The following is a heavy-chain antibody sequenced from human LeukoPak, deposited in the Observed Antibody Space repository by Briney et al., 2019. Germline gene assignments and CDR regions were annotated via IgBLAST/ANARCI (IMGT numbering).Heavy chain of an antibody. CDR2: IYHSGST. J-gene: IGHJ4*02. D-gene: IGHD4-17*01. CDR3: ARTTVTTPEHYFDY. V-gene: IGHV4-30-2*01. Sequence: SQTLSLTCAVSGGSISSGGYSWSWIRQPPGKGLEWIGYIYHSGSTYYNPSLKSRVTISVDRSKNQFSLKLSSVTAADTAVYYCARTTVTTPEHYFDYWGQGTLVTVSS. CDR1: GGSISSGGYS.